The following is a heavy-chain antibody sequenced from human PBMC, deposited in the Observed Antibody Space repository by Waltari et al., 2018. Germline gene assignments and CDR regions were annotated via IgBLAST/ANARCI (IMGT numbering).Heavy chain of an antibody. V-gene: IGHV3-73*01. CDR2: IGIKSNSFGT. CDR1: GFTFSAYD. J-gene: IGHJ6*02. Sequence: ELQLVESGGDLVQPGGSLKLSCAASGFTFSAYDVHWVRQASGKGLEGVGHIGIKSNSFGTAYAASVTGRFTISRDDSRNTAYLQMNSLKTEDTAIYYCTRVVLGTIGMDVWGQGTTVTVS. CDR3: TRVVLGTIGMDV. D-gene: IGHD2-8*01.